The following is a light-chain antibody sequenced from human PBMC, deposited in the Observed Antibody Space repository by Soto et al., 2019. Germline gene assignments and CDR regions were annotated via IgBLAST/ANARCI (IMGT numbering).Light chain of an antibody. CDR3: AAWDDSLRGYV. Sequence: QSVLTQPPSASGTPGQRVTISCSGSSSNIGSNYVYWYQQLPGTAPKLLIYSNNQRPSGVPDRFSGSKSGTSASLAISGLRSEDEADYYCAAWDDSLRGYVFGTGTKLTVL. J-gene: IGLJ1*01. V-gene: IGLV1-47*02. CDR2: SNN. CDR1: SSNIGSNY.